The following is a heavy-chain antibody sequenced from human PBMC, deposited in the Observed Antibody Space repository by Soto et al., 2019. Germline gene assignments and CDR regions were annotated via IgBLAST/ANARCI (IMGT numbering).Heavy chain of an antibody. CDR3: ARVSYYSGLV. CDR1: GDSVSSTSTA. D-gene: IGHD6-19*01. CDR2: TYYRSNWYS. Sequence: SQTLSLTCAISGDSVSSTSTAWSWIRQSPSRGLEWLGRTYYRSNWYSDYAVSVKSRITINPDTSKNQFSLQLKSVTPEDTAVYYCARVSYYSGLVWCRGTLVTVYS. J-gene: IGHJ4*02. V-gene: IGHV6-1*01.